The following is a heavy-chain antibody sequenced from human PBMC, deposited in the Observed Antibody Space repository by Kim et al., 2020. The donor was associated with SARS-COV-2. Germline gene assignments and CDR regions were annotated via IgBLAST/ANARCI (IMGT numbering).Heavy chain of an antibody. Sequence: SETLSLTCTVSGGSISSYYWSWIRQPPGKGLEWIGYIYYSGSTNYNPSLKSRVTISVDTSKNQFSLKLSSVTAADTAVYYCARAHPRAGYGWFDPWGQGTLVTVSS. J-gene: IGHJ5*02. D-gene: IGHD3-9*01. CDR3: ARAHPRAGYGWFDP. CDR1: GGSISSYY. V-gene: IGHV4-59*13. CDR2: IYYSGST.